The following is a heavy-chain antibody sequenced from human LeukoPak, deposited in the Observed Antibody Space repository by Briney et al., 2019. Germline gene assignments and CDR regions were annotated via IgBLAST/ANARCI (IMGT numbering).Heavy chain of an antibody. CDR2: ISGSGGST. CDR3: AKDWHTAMVRPIPEWY. Sequence: PSETLSLTCTVSGGSISSSSYYWGWIRQPPGKGLEWVSAISGSGGSTYYADSVKGRFTISRDNSKNTLYLQMNSLRAEDTAVYYCAKDWHTAMVRPIPEWYWGQGTLVTVSS. D-gene: IGHD5-18*01. J-gene: IGHJ4*02. CDR1: GGSISSSSYY. V-gene: IGHV3-23*01.